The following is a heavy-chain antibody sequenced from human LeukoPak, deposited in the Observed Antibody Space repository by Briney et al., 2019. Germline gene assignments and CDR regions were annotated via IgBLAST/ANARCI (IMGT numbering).Heavy chain of an antibody. Sequence: SETLSLTCAVYGGSFSGYYWSWIRQPPGKGLEWIGEINHSGSTIYNPSLKSRVTISVDTSKNQFSLKLSSVTAADTAVYYCARCRYYYYYMDVWGKGTTVTVSS. CDR1: GGSFSGYY. D-gene: IGHD2-15*01. CDR2: INHSGST. V-gene: IGHV4-34*01. CDR3: ARCRYYYYYMDV. J-gene: IGHJ6*03.